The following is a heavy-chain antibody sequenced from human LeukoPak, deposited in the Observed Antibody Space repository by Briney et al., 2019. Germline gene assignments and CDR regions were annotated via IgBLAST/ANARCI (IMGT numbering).Heavy chain of an antibody. V-gene: IGHV4-39*07. CDR1: GGSISSSSYY. D-gene: IGHD4-17*01. CDR3: TRDTGTTGEVKFDP. CDR2: IFYSGST. J-gene: IGHJ5*02. Sequence: PSETLSLTCNVSGGSISSSSYYWGWIRQPPGKGLEWIGNIFYSGSTYYSPSFKSRVTMSVDTSKSQFSLNLMSVTAADTAVYYCTRDTGTTGEVKFDPWGQGTLVTVSS.